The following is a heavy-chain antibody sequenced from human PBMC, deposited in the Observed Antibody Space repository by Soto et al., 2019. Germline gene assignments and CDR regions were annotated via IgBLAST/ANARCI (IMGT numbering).Heavy chain of an antibody. CDR3: AVGDNWNRGNYYYYYMDV. Sequence: AASVKVSCKDSGYTFTSYSMHWVRQAPGQRLEWMGWINAGNGNTKYSQKFQGRVTITRDTSASTAYMELSSLRSEDTAVYYCAVGDNWNRGNYYYYYMDVWGKGTTVTVSS. D-gene: IGHD1-20*01. CDR1: GYTFTSYS. J-gene: IGHJ6*03. CDR2: INAGNGNT. V-gene: IGHV1-3*01.